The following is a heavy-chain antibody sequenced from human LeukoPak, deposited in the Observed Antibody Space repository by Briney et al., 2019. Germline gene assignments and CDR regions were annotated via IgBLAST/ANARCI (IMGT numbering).Heavy chain of an antibody. Sequence: SETLSLTCTVSGGSISRSSYYWGWIRQTPGKGPEWIGSIYYGGSTYYNPSLKSRVTISVDTSKNQFSLKLSSVTAADTAVYYCARVGSSGWYFDYWGQGTLVTVSS. J-gene: IGHJ4*02. CDR2: IYYGGST. V-gene: IGHV4-39*01. D-gene: IGHD6-19*01. CDR1: GGSISRSSYY. CDR3: ARVGSSGWYFDY.